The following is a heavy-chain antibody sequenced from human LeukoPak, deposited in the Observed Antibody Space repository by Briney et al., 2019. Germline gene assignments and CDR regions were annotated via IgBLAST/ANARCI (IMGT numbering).Heavy chain of an antibody. J-gene: IGHJ4*02. V-gene: IGHV4-59*08. Sequence: SETLSLTCTVSGGSISSYYWSWIRQSPGKGLEWIGYIYYSGSTDYNPSLKSRVTISVDTSKNQFSLKLSSVTAADTAVYYCARHRSSSLYFDYWGQGTLVTVSS. CDR2: IYYSGST. CDR1: GGSISSYY. D-gene: IGHD6-6*01. CDR3: ARHRSSSLYFDY.